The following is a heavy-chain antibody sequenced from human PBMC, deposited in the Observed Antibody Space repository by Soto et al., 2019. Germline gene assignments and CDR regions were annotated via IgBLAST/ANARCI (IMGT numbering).Heavy chain of an antibody. D-gene: IGHD5-12*01. J-gene: IGHJ4*02. CDR2: ISYDGSNK. CDR1: GFTFSSYA. V-gene: IGHV3-30-3*01. Sequence: GGSLSLSCAASGFTFSSYAMHWVRQAPGKGLEWVAVISYDGSNKYYADSVKGRFTISRDNSKNTLYLQMNSLRAEDTAVYYCARGSEMATIFDYWGQGTLVTVSS. CDR3: ARGSEMATIFDY.